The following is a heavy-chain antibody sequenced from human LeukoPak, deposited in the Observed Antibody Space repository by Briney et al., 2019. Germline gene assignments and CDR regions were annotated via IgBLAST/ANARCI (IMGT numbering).Heavy chain of an antibody. Sequence: PGGSLRLSCVASGFTFSDYYMSWIRQAPGKGLEWISYISSSSSSTNYADSVKGRFTISRDNPKNSLYLQMNSLRAEDTAVYYCASRAGYSSSWSAFDYWGQGTLVTVSS. CDR3: ASRAGYSSSWSAFDY. J-gene: IGHJ4*02. V-gene: IGHV3-11*03. CDR1: GFTFSDYY. CDR2: ISSSSSST. D-gene: IGHD6-13*01.